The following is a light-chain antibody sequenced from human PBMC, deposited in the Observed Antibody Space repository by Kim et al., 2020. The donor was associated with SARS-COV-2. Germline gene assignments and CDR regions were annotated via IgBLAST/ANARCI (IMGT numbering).Light chain of an antibody. Sequence: SSELTQDPAVSVALGQTVRITCQGDSLRSYYASWYQQKPGQAPVLVIYGKNNRPSGIPDRFSGSSSGNTASLTITGAQAEAEADYYCNSRDSSGNHHVFG. V-gene: IGLV3-19*01. J-gene: IGLJ1*01. CDR3: NSRDSSGNHHV. CDR2: GKN. CDR1: SLRSYY.